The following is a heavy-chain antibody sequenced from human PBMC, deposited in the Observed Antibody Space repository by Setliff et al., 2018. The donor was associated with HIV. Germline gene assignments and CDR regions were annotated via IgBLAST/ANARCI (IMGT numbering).Heavy chain of an antibody. CDR2: INHRGIT. V-gene: IGHV4-34*01. CDR1: GVSFSGYY. D-gene: IGHD6-13*01. Sequence: SETLSLTCAVYGVSFSGYYWSWIRQPPGKGLEWIGEINHRGITNYSPSLKSRVTISVDTSKNQFSPKLRSVTAADTAVYYCARVVWMAAAGTIDYYYYGMDIWGQGTTVTVSS. CDR3: ARVVWMAAAGTIDYYYYGMDI. J-gene: IGHJ6*02.